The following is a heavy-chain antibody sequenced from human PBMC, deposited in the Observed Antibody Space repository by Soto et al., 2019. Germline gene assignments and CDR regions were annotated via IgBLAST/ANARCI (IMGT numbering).Heavy chain of an antibody. CDR2: MSYSGNAV. CDR3: ARDPWLWDENAATRPSSYYYGMDV. J-gene: IGHJ6*02. V-gene: IGHV3-11*01. D-gene: IGHD5-12*01. CDR1: GFTFSDHY. Sequence: QLVESGGGSVKPGGSLRLSCAASGFTFSDHYMSWIRQAPGIGLEWVAYMSYSGNAVFYADSVKGRFTISRDNANNSLYLQMNSLRVEDTAIYYCARDPWLWDENAATRPSSYYYGMDVWGQGTTVTVSS.